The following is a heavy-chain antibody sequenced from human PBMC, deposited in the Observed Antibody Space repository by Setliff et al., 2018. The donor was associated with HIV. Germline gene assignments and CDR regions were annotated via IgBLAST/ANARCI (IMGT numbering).Heavy chain of an antibody. D-gene: IGHD6-13*01. Sequence: GGSLRLSCAASGFTFSSYTMSWVRQAPGKGLECVSLISNTGGSAFYPDSVKGRFSISRDNSKNTLFLQMNSLRPEDTAVYYCARDCRVGWVFAYGMDAWGQGTLVTVSS. CDR2: ISNTGGSA. V-gene: IGHV3-23*01. J-gene: IGHJ6*02. CDR3: ARDCRVGWVFAYGMDA. CDR1: GFTFSSYT.